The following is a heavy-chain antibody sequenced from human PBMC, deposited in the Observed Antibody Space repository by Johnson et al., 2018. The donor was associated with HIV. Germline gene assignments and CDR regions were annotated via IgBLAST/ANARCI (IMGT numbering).Heavy chain of an antibody. Sequence: LLVESGGGLVQPGGSLRLSCAASGFTFSSYWMSWVRQAPGKGLEWVANIKQDGSEKYYVDSVKGRFTISRDNAKNSLYLQMNSLRAEDTAVCYCAGELAGSGFDVWGQGTMVTVSS. CDR2: IKQDGSEK. V-gene: IGHV3-7*05. CDR3: AGELAGSGFDV. CDR1: GFTFSSYW. J-gene: IGHJ3*01. D-gene: IGHD1-1*01.